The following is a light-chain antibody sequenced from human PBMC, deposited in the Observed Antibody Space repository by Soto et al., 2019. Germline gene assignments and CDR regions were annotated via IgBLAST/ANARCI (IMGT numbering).Light chain of an antibody. J-gene: IGLJ1*01. Sequence: QSALTQPASVSGSPGQSITISCTGTSSDVGSYNLVSWYQQHPGKAPKLMIYAVSKRPSGVSNRFSGSKSGNTASLTISGLQAEDEADYYCCSYAGSYVFGTGTKLTVL. CDR2: AVS. CDR3: CSYAGSYV. CDR1: SSDVGSYNL. V-gene: IGLV2-23*02.